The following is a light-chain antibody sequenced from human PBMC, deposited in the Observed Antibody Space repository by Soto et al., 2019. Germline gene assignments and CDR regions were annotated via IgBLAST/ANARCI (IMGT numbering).Light chain of an antibody. Sequence: EIVLTQSPGTLSLSPGERATLSCRASQSVSSSYLAWYQQKPGQAPRLLIYGASSRATGVPDRFSGSGSGTEFTLTISRLEPDDFAVYYCQQYGSSHPLTFGEGTKVEIK. CDR2: GAS. J-gene: IGKJ4*01. CDR1: QSVSSSY. V-gene: IGKV3-20*01. CDR3: QQYGSSHPLT.